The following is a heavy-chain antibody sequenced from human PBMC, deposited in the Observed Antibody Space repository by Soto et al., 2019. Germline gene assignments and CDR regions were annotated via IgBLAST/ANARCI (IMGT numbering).Heavy chain of an antibody. V-gene: IGHV1-58*02. D-gene: IGHD3-3*01. Sequence: ASVKVSCKASGFTFTSSAMQWVRQARGQRLEWIGWIVVGSGNTNYAQKFQERVTITRDMSTSTAYMELSSLRSEDTAVYYCAAYDFWSGYRDPYYFDYWGQGTLVTVSS. J-gene: IGHJ4*02. CDR1: GFTFTSSA. CDR3: AAYDFWSGYRDPYYFDY. CDR2: IVVGSGNT.